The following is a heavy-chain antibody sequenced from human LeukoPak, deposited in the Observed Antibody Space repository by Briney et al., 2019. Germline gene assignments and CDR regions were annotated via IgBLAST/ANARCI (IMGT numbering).Heavy chain of an antibody. Sequence: SETLSLTCAVYGGSFSGYYWSWIRQPPGKGLEWIGEINHSGSTNYNPSLKSRVTISVDTSKNQFSLKLSSVTAADTAVYYCARARGYSYSYWGQGTLVTVSS. J-gene: IGHJ4*02. V-gene: IGHV4-34*01. D-gene: IGHD5-18*01. CDR2: INHSGST. CDR3: ARARGYSYSY. CDR1: GGSFSGYY.